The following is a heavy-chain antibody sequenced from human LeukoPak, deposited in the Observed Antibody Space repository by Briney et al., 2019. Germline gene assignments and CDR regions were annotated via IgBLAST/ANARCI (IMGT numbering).Heavy chain of an antibody. D-gene: IGHD3-9*01. Sequence: ASVKLSCKASGYTFTSYDINWGRQAPGQGLEWMGWTNPNGGNTGYAQKFQGRVTMSRNSSISTAYMELSSLSSEDTAVYYCARGGGVLRYFDWLDSGYGMDVWGQGTTVTVSS. CDR1: GYTFTSYD. CDR3: ARGGGVLRYFDWLDSGYGMDV. CDR2: TNPNGGNT. V-gene: IGHV1-8*01. J-gene: IGHJ6*02.